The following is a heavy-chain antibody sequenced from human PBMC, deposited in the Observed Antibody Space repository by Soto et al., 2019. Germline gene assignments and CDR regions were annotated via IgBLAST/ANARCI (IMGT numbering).Heavy chain of an antibody. V-gene: IGHV3-30-3*01. J-gene: IGHJ4*02. D-gene: IGHD5-18*01. Sequence: GGSLRLSCEASGFTFSRYPLHWVRQAPGKGLEWVAVISYDGSEKYPADSVKGRISISRDNSKNTLFMQMNSLRVEDAAVYYCAKESHEFSFGYPLDHWGQGTLVTVS. CDR1: GFTFSRYP. CDR3: AKESHEFSFGYPLDH. CDR2: ISYDGSEK.